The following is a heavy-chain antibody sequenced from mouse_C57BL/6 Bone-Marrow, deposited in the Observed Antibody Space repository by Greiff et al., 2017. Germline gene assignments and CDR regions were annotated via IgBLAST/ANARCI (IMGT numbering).Heavy chain of an antibody. D-gene: IGHD1-1*01. CDR3: ARSRATLVAYYYAMDY. Sequence: VQLQESGAELVKPGASVKISCKASGYTFTDYYINWVKQRPGQGLEWIGKIGPGSGSTYYNEKFKGKATLTADKYSSTAYMQLSSLTSEDSAVYFCARSRATLVAYYYAMDYWGQGTSVTVSS. CDR1: GYTFTDYY. V-gene: IGHV1-77*01. CDR2: IGPGSGST. J-gene: IGHJ4*01.